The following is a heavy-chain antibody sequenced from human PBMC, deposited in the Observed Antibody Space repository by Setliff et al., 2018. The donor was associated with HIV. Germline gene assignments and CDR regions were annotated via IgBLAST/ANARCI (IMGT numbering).Heavy chain of an antibody. Sequence: SETLSLTCTVSGGSISSSTYYWGWIRQPLGKGLEWIGTIYYTGNTYYNPSLKSRVTISVDTSNNQFSLKLSSVTAADTAVYYCARRRYCSAGGCHYLYYDFDYWGQGTLVTVSS. CDR3: ARRRYCSAGGCHYLYYDFDY. J-gene: IGHJ4*02. CDR2: IYYTGNT. D-gene: IGHD2-15*01. V-gene: IGHV4-39*01. CDR1: GGSISSSTYY.